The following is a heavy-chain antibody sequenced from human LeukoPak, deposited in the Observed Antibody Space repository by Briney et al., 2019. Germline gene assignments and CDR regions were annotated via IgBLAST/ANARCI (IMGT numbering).Heavy chain of an antibody. V-gene: IGHV4-59*01. CDR3: ARVGIQLWFDY. D-gene: IGHD5-18*01. Sequence: SETLSLTCTVSGGSISSYHWSWIRQPPGKGLEWIGYIYYSGSTNYNPSLKSRVTISVDTSKNQFSLKLSSVTAADTAVYYCARVGIQLWFDYWGQGTLVTVSS. CDR1: GGSISSYH. CDR2: IYYSGST. J-gene: IGHJ4*02.